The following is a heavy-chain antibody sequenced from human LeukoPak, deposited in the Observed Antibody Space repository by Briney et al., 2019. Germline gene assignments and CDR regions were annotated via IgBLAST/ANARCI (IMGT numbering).Heavy chain of an antibody. CDR1: GFTFSDSP. CDR3: ARQRPQTGTFDY. CDR2: IRGKANNYAT. D-gene: IGHD3-9*01. V-gene: IGHV3-73*01. Sequence: GGSLRLSCAASGFTFSDSPIHWVRQASGKGLEWVGRIRGKANNYATAYTASVKGRFTISRDDSKNTAYLQMNSLIIEDTAVYCCARQRPQTGTFDYWGQGALVTVSS. J-gene: IGHJ4*02.